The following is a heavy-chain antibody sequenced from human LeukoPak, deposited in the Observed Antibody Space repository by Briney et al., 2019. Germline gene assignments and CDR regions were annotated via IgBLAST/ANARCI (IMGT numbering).Heavy chain of an antibody. CDR2: ISWNSGSI. J-gene: IGHJ4*02. CDR1: GFTFADYA. CDR3: ARGGLGYSYDSSGYQSRAYYFDY. Sequence: GGSLRLSCVASGFTFADYAIHWVRHVPGKGLEWVSGISWNSGSIGYADSVKGRFTISRDNAKNSLYLQMNSLRVEDTALYYCARGGLGYSYDSSGYQSRAYYFDYWGQGTLVTVSS. D-gene: IGHD3-22*01. V-gene: IGHV3-9*01.